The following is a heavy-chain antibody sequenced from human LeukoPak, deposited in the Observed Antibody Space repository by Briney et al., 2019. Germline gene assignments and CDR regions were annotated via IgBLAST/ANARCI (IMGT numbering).Heavy chain of an antibody. J-gene: IGHJ4*02. D-gene: IGHD4/OR15-4a*01. CDR3: ARDGVAMVPKYYFDY. V-gene: IGHV4-34*01. Sequence: SETLSLTCAVYGGSFSGYYWSWIRQPPGKGLEWIGEINHSGSTNYNPSLKSRVTISVDTSKNQFSLKLSSVTAVDTAVYYCARDGVAMVPKYYFDYWGQGTLVTVSS. CDR1: GGSFSGYY. CDR2: INHSGST.